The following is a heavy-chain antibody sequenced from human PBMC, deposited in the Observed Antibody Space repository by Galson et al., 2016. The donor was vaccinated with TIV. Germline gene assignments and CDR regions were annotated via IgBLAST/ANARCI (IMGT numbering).Heavy chain of an antibody. J-gene: IGHJ4*02. CDR2: INTDGSTT. D-gene: IGHD2-15*01. CDR3: AKGEYCSGGSCHYYFDY. CDR1: GFTFSTYW. V-gene: IGHV3-74*01. Sequence: SLRLSCAASGFTFSTYWMHWVRQAPGKGLVWVSRINTDGSTTNYADSVKGRFTISRDNSKNTLYLQMNSLRAEDTAEYYCAKGEYCSGGSCHYYFDYWGQGTLVTVSP.